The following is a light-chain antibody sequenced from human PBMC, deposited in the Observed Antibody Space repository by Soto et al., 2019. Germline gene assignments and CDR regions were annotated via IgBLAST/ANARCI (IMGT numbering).Light chain of an antibody. V-gene: IGKV1-5*01. CDR1: HSISGR. Sequence: DIQMTQSPSTLSASVGDRVTITCRASHSISGRLAWYQQKPGKAPNLLIYDVSSLEGGVPSRFSGSGSGTDFTFTISSLQPEDIATYYCQQYDNLVTFGGGTKVDIK. J-gene: IGKJ4*01. CDR3: QQYDNLVT. CDR2: DVS.